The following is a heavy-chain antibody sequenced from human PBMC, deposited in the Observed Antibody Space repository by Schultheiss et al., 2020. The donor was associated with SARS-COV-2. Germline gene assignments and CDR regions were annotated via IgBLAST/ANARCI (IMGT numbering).Heavy chain of an antibody. CDR2: IYYSGST. V-gene: IGHV4-59*01. CDR3: ARDEGWFDP. J-gene: IGHJ5*02. Sequence: SETLSLTCAVYGGSFSGCYWSWIRQPPGKGLEWIGYIYYSGSTNYNPSLKSRVTISVDTSKNQFSLKLSSVTAADTAVYYCARDEGWFDPWGQGTLVTVSS. CDR1: GGSFSGCY.